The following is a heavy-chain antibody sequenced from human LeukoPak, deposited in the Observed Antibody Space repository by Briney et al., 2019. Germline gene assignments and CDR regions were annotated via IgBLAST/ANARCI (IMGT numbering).Heavy chain of an antibody. J-gene: IGHJ6*03. V-gene: IGHV4-38-2*02. Sequence: PSETLSLTCNVSAYSISSGYFWGWIRQPPGKGLEWIGGVYSSGSTYYNPSLESRLTISLKTSKNQFSLKLRSVTAADTAVYYCARRPDWGYDYYMDVWGKGTTVTVSS. CDR1: AYSISSGYF. CDR2: VYSSGST. CDR3: ARRPDWGYDYYMDV. D-gene: IGHD3-16*01.